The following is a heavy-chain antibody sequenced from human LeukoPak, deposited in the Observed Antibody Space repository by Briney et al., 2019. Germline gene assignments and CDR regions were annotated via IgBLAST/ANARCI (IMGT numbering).Heavy chain of an antibody. CDR1: GFTFSSYA. CDR3: AKDVAGVRGVRGGFDY. Sequence: GGSLRLSCAASGFTFSSYAKSGVRQAPGKGLEWVSGIGGSGVSTYYADSVKGRFTISRDNSKNTLYLQMNSLRAEDTAIYYCAKDVAGVRGVRGGFDYWGQGTLVTVSS. V-gene: IGHV3-23*01. D-gene: IGHD3-10*01. CDR2: IGGSGVST. J-gene: IGHJ4*02.